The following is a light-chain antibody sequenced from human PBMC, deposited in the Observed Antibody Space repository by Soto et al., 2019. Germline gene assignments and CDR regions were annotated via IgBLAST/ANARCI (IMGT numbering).Light chain of an antibody. V-gene: IGKV3-20*01. J-gene: IGKJ5*01. CDR3: QQYGSSPH. CDR1: QSVSSSY. CDR2: GAS. Sequence: EILLTQSPGTLSLSPGERATLSCRASQSVSSSYLAWYQQKPGQAPRLLIYGASSRATDIPDRFSGSGSGTEFTLTISRLEPEDFAVYYCQQYGSSPHFGQGTRLEIK.